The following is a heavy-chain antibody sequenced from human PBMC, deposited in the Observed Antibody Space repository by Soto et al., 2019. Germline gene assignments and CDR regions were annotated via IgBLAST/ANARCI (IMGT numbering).Heavy chain of an antibody. CDR1: GGTFSSYA. CDR3: ARAGLEPGHFDY. V-gene: IGHV1-69*13. J-gene: IGHJ4*02. Sequence: SVKVSCKASGGTFSSYAISWVRQAPGQGLEWMGGIIPIFGTANYAQKFQGRVTITADESTSTAYMELSSLRSEDTAVYYCARAGLEPGHFDYWGQGTMVTVYS. D-gene: IGHD1-1*01. CDR2: IIPIFGTA.